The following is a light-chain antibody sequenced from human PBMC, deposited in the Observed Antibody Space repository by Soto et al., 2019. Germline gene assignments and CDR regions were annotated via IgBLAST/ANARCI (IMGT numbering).Light chain of an antibody. CDR3: QQYYSYPIT. V-gene: IGKV1-39*01. Sequence: DIQMTQSPSTLSASVGYRVTITCRASQSISTYLIWYQQKPGKAPKLLIYATSTLQSGVPSRFSGSGSGTDFTLTISCLQSEDFATYYCQQYYSYPITFGQGTRLEIK. J-gene: IGKJ5*01. CDR1: QSISTY. CDR2: ATS.